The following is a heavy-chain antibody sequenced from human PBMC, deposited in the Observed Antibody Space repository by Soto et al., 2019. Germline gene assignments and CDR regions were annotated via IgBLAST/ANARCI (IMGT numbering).Heavy chain of an antibody. D-gene: IGHD3-22*01. CDR1: GCTFSSYA. Sequence: QVQLVQSGAELKKPGYSVKVSCKASGCTFSSYAISWLRQAPGQGIEWMGGIIPIFGTANYAQKFQGRVTITADASTSTAYLALSILRSEDRVVYYCAREAIPYYDSSGYFYGSWGQGTLVTVSS. CDR2: IIPIFGTA. J-gene: IGHJ5*02. V-gene: IGHV1-69*12. CDR3: AREAIPYYDSSGYFYGS.